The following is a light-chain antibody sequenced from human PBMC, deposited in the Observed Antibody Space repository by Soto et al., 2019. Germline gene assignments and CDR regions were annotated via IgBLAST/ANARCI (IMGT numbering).Light chain of an antibody. J-gene: IGKJ1*01. CDR2: KAS. CDR3: QQYNRYPT. CDR1: QIISSW. V-gene: IGKV1-5*03. Sequence: DIQMTQSPSTLSASVGDRVTITCRASQIISSWLAWYQQKPGKAPKLLIYKASSLESGVPSRFSGSGSGTDFTLTISSLQPDDFATYYCQQYNRYPTFGQGTKVEIK.